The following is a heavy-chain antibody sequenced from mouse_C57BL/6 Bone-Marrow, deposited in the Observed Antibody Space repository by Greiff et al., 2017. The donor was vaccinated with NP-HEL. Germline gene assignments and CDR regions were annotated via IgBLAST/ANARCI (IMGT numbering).Heavy chain of an antibody. CDR3: ARATTVVATRGYFDV. CDR1: GYTFTSYT. D-gene: IGHD1-1*01. J-gene: IGHJ1*03. V-gene: IGHV1-4*01. Sequence: VQLQQSGAELARPGASVKMSCKASGYTFTSYTMHWVKQRPGQGLEWIGYINPSSGYTKYNQKFKDKATLTADKSSSTAYMQLSSLTSEDSAVYYCARATTVVATRGYFDVWGTGTTVTVSS. CDR2: INPSSGYT.